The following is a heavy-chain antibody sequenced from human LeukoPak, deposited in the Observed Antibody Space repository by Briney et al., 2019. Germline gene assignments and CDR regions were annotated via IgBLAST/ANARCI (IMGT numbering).Heavy chain of an antibody. D-gene: IGHD6-19*01. CDR1: GYTFTSYD. Sequence: ASVKVSCKASGYTFTSYDINWVRQAPGQGLEWMGWISAYNGNTNYAQKLQGRVTMTTDTSTSTAYMELRSLRSDDTAVYYCARDSIAVAGLYFDYWGQGTLVTVSS. J-gene: IGHJ4*02. CDR3: ARDSIAVAGLYFDY. CDR2: ISAYNGNT. V-gene: IGHV1-18*01.